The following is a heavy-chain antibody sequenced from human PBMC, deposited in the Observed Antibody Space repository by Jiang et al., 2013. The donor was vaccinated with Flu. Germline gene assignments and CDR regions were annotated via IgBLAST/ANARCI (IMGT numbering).Heavy chain of an antibody. J-gene: IGHJ4*02. D-gene: IGHD3-9*01. CDR3: ARSNYDILTGYHHYFDY. V-gene: IGHV4-4*02. CDR2: IYHSGST. CDR1: GGSISSSNW. Sequence: GPGLVKPSGTLSLTCAVSGGSISSSNWWSWVRQPPGKGLEWIGEIYHSGSTNYNPSLKSRVTISVDKSKNQFSLKLSSVTAADTAVYYCARSNYDILTGYHHYFDYWGQGTLVTVSS.